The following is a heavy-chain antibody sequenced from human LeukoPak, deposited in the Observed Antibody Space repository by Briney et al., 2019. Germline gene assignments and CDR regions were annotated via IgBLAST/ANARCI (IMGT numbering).Heavy chain of an antibody. CDR2: IHFSGTI. CDR1: GDSISSTAYY. CDR3: TRGFDHAKSGY. V-gene: IGHV4-39*01. Sequence: SETLSLTCTVSGDSISSTAYYWGWSRQPPGKGLEWLGMIHFSGTIYNNPSLMSRVTISVDTSKNQFSLKLTSVTAADTAVYYYTRGFDHAKSGYWGQGTLVTVSS. J-gene: IGHJ4*02. D-gene: IGHD1-14*01.